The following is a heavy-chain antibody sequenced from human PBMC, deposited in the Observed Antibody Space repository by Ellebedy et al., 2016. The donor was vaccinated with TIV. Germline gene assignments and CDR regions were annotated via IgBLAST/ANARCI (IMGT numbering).Heavy chain of an antibody. J-gene: IGHJ2*01. CDR1: GGSISTYY. D-gene: IGHD6-19*01. CDR2: IYYTGTS. Sequence: SETLSLTCTVSGGSISTYYWSWIRQPPGQGLEWIGYIYYTGTSNNNPSLKSRVTISVDTSKNQFSLKLSSVTAADTAVYYCAALQWLAPAWYFDLWGRGTLVTVSS. V-gene: IGHV4-59*08. CDR3: AALQWLAPAWYFDL.